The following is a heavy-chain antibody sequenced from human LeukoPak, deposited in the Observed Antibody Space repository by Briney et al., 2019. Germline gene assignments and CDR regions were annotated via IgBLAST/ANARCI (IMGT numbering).Heavy chain of an antibody. CDR2: IYYRGTT. V-gene: IGHV4-39*02. Sequence: PSETLSLTCTVSGGSISSSSYYWDWIRQPPGKGLEWIGSIYYRGTTYYNPSLKSRVTISVDTSKNHFSLQLNSVTATDTAVYYCARRIDGYNYDYWGQGTLVSVS. J-gene: IGHJ4*02. CDR3: ARRIDGYNYDY. D-gene: IGHD5-24*01. CDR1: GGSISSSSYY.